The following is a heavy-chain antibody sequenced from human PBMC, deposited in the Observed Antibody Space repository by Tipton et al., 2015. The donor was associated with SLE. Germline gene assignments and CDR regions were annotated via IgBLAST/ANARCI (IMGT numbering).Heavy chain of an antibody. CDR3: ARAPGQLWPWDY. CDR1: GFTFRSYE. D-gene: IGHD5-18*01. V-gene: IGHV4-34*01. CDR2: ISSSGST. J-gene: IGHJ4*02. Sequence: LRLSCAASGFTFRSYEMNWVRQAPGKGLEWVSYISSSGSTYYNPSLKSRVTISVDTSKNQFSLKVSSVTAADTAVYYCARAPGQLWPWDYWGQGTLVTVSS.